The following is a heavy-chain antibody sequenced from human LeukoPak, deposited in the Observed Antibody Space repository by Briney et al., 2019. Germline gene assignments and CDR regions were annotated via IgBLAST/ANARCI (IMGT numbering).Heavy chain of an antibody. CDR1: GFTFSDYY. Sequence: GGSLRLSCAAPGFTFSDYYMSWIRQAPGKGLEWVSYISSSGSTIYYADSVKGRFTISRDNAKNSLYLQMNSLRAEDTAVYYCATNRDSSSWYHWGQGTLVTVSS. CDR2: ISSSGSTI. J-gene: IGHJ5*02. CDR3: ATNRDSSSWYH. D-gene: IGHD6-13*01. V-gene: IGHV3-11*01.